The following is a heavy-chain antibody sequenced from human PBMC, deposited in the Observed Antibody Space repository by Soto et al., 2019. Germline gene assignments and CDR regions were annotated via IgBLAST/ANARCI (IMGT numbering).Heavy chain of an antibody. CDR1: GYTFSSYG. V-gene: IGHV1-2*04. CDR3: ARGSYRYYFDY. D-gene: IGHD3-16*02. J-gene: IGHJ4*02. Sequence: TSVKVSCKTSGYTFSSYGISWVRQAPGQGLEWMGWINPNSGGTNYAQKFQGWVTMTRDTSISTAYMELSRLRSDDTAVYYCARGSYRYYFDYWGQGTLVTVSS. CDR2: INPNSGGT.